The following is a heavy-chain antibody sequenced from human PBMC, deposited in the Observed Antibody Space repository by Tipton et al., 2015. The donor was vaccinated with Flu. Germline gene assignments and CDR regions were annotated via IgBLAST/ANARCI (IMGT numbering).Heavy chain of an antibody. J-gene: IGHJ5*02. CDR1: GGSISSGGAY. D-gene: IGHD1-1*01. Sequence: GLVKPSQTLSLTCNVSGGSISSGGAYWSWIRQPPGKGLEWIGYIYYSGSTNYNPSLKSRVTISVDTSKNQFSLKLSSVTAADTAVYYCARECASCPKGLENWFDPWGQGTLVTVSS. CDR3: ARECASCPKGLENWFDP. V-gene: IGHV4-61*08. CDR2: IYYSGST.